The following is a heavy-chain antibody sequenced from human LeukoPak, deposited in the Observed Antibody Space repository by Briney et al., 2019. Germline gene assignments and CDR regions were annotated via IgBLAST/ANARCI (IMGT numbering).Heavy chain of an antibody. CDR2: INPNSGGT. Sequence: ASVKVSCKASGYTFTGYYMHWVRQAPGQGLEWMGWINPNSGGTNYAQKFQGRVTMTRDTSISTAYMELSRLRSDDTAVYYCARAPWGGYSVFDYWGQGTLVTVSS. D-gene: IGHD3-3*01. J-gene: IGHJ4*02. CDR1: GYTFTGYY. CDR3: ARAPWGGYSVFDY. V-gene: IGHV1-2*02.